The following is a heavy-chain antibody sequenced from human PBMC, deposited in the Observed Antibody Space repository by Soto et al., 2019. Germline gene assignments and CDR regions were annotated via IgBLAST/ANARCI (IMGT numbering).Heavy chain of an antibody. CDR2: ISHDGSNK. CDR3: AKDMRQWLVGSMGS. V-gene: IGHV3-30*18. D-gene: IGHD6-19*01. CDR1: GFTFSNYA. Sequence: PGGSLRLSCAASGFTFSNYAMHWVRQAPGKGLEWTAIISHDGSNKNYADSVKGRFTISRDNSENTVSLQMTSLKAEDTAVYFCAKDMRQWLVGSMGSWGQGTLVTVSS. J-gene: IGHJ5*02.